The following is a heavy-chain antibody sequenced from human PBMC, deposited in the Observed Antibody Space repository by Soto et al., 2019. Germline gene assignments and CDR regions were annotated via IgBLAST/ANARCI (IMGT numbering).Heavy chain of an antibody. J-gene: IGHJ4*02. D-gene: IGHD5-18*01. V-gene: IGHV3-53*01. CDR1: GFIVSSNY. CDR2: IYSGGST. CDR3: ARGRGSGYSYVPPVTYFDY. Sequence: EVQLVQSGGGLIQPGGSLRLSCAASGFIVSSNYMTWVRQAPGKGLEWVSLIYSGGSTYYADSVRGRFTISRDISKNTMSLQMSSLRAEDTAVYYCARGRGSGYSYVPPVTYFDYWGQGTLVTVSS.